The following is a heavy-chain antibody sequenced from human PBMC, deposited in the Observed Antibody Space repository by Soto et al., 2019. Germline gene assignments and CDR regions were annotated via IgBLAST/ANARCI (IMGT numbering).Heavy chain of an antibody. J-gene: IGHJ4*02. CDR3: AIRMYSTRWYYLDY. D-gene: IGHD6-13*01. CDR2: ISAST. CDR1: GFTVSSYA. V-gene: IGHV3-23*01. Sequence: EMHLLESGGGLVQAGGSLRLSCAASGFTVSSYALNWVRQAPGKGLEWVSGISASTYYADSVKGRFTISRDTSKNTLYLQMNSLRAEDTAIYFCAIRMYSTRWYYLDYWGQGTLVTVSS.